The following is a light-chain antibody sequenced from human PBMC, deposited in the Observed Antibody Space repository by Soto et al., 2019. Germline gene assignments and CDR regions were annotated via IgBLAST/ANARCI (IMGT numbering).Light chain of an antibody. CDR1: QGISSA. CDR2: DAS. J-gene: IGKJ5*01. CDR3: QQFNSYPIT. Sequence: AIQLTQSPSSLSASVGDRVTITCRASQGISSALAWYQQKPGKAPKLLIYDASSLESGVPSRFSGSGSGTDFTLTISRLQHEDFATYYCQQFNSYPITFGPGTRLEIK. V-gene: IGKV1-13*02.